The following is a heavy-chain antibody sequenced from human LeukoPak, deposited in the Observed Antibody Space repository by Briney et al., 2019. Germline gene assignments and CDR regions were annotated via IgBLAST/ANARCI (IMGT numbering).Heavy chain of an antibody. J-gene: IGHJ4*02. CDR1: GYTFTGYY. CDR2: INPNSGGT. D-gene: IGHD2-2*02. V-gene: IGHV1-2*02. CDR3: ARSTRELGYNDY. Sequence: ASVKVSCKASGYTFTGYYMHWVRPAPGQGLEWMGWINPNSGGTNYAQKFQGRVTMTRDTSISTAYMELSRLRSDDTAVYYCARSTRELGYNDYWGQGTLVTVSS.